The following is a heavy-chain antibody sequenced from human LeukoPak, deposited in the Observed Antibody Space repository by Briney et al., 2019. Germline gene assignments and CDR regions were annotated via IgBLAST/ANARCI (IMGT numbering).Heavy chain of an antibody. CDR1: GGSISNYY. CDR2: IYYSGST. D-gene: IGHD5-12*01. CDR3: AREAPEFRGYDGLLTYLDF. J-gene: IGHJ4*02. V-gene: IGHV4-59*01. Sequence: SETLSLTCGVSGGSISNYYWSWIRQPPGKGLEWIGDIYYSGSTNYNPSLKSRVTISVDTSRIQFSLRLNSVTAADTAVYYCAREAPEFRGYDGLLTYLDFWGQGSLVTVSS.